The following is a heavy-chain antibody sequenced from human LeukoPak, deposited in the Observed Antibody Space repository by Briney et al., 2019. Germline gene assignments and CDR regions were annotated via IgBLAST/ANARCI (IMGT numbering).Heavy chain of an antibody. Sequence: GGSLRLSCAASGFTFSNAWMSWVRQAPGKGLEWVGRIKSKTDGGTTDYAAPVKGRFTISRDDSKNTLYLQMNSLKTEDTAVYYCTTPHFGDSSGYYFKDPFDYWGQGTLVTVSS. CDR2: IKSKTDGGTT. CDR1: GFTFSNAW. V-gene: IGHV3-15*01. D-gene: IGHD3-22*01. CDR3: TTPHFGDSSGYYFKDPFDY. J-gene: IGHJ4*02.